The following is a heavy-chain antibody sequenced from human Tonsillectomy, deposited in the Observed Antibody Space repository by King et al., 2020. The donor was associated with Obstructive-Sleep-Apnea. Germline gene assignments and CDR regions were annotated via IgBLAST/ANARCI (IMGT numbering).Heavy chain of an antibody. CDR2: ISSSSSYI. D-gene: IGHD3-10*01. J-gene: IGHJ5*02. Sequence: EVQLQESGGGLVKPGGSLSLSCAASGFTFSSYSMNWVRQAPGKGLEWVSSISSSSSYIYYADSVKGRFTISRDNAKNSLYLQMNSLRAEDTAVYYCARGWFGELLPPDPWGQGTLVTVSS. V-gene: IGHV3-21*01. CDR3: ARGWFGELLPPDP. CDR1: GFTFSSYS.